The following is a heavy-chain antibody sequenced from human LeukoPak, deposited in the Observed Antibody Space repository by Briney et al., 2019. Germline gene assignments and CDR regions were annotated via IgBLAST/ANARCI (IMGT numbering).Heavy chain of an antibody. D-gene: IGHD5-18*01. V-gene: IGHV4-61*01. J-gene: IGHJ4*02. Sequence: PSETLSLTCTVSGGSVSNSLYYWSWIRQPPGKGLEWIGYIYYNGDTNYNPSLKSRVIISIDTSSNQFSQRLNSMTAADTAVYYCARVLRAASWRSYDYWGQGSLVTVSS. CDR2: IYYNGDT. CDR3: ARVLRAASWRSYDY. CDR1: GGSVSNSLYY.